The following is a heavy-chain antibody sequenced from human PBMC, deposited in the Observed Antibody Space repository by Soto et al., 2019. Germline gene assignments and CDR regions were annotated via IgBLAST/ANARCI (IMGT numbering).Heavy chain of an antibody. J-gene: IGHJ6*02. D-gene: IGHD6-6*01. CDR1: GYSIRGGYF. CDR2: MSHSGIT. Sequence: SETLSLTCAVSGYSIRGGYFWGWIRQPPGKGLEWIGSMSHSGITYYNLSLKSRVTISVDTSKNQLSLKLSSATAADTAVYYCARSMYSTSAQLYYGMDVWGQGTTVTVSS. CDR3: ARSMYSTSAQLYYGMDV. V-gene: IGHV4-38-2*01.